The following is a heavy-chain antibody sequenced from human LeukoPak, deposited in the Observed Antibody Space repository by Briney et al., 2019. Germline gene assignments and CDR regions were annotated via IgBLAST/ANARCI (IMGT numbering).Heavy chain of an antibody. CDR3: ARGGQPFDY. CDR1: GGSFSGYY. J-gene: IGHJ4*02. CDR2: INHSGST. V-gene: IGHV4-34*01. Sequence: KPSETLSLTCAVYGGSFSGYYWSWIRQPPGKGLEWIGEINHSGSTNYNPSLKSRVTISVDTSKNQFSLKLSSVTAADTAVYYCARGGQPFDYWGQGTLVTDSS.